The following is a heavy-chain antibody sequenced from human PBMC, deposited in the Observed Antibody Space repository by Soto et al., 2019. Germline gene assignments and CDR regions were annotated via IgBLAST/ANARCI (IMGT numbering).Heavy chain of an antibody. D-gene: IGHD2-2*01. V-gene: IGHV4-30-2*01. CDR3: ARVPDR. J-gene: IGHJ5*02. Sequence: QLQLQESGSGLVKPSQTLSLTCAVSGGSISSGGYSWSWTRQPPGKGLEWIGYIYHSGSTYYNPSPXSXFTIPADRSKNPFSLKLSSVTAADTAVYYCARVPDRWGQGTLVTVSS. CDR2: IYHSGST. CDR1: GGSISSGGYS.